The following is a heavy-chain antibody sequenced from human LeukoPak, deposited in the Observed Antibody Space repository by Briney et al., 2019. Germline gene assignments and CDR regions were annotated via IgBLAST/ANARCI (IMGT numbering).Heavy chain of an antibody. CDR3: AKDLGYFDY. J-gene: IGHJ4*02. V-gene: IGHV3-33*06. CDR2: IWYDESNK. D-gene: IGHD7-27*01. Sequence: PGRSLRLSCAASGFTFSRYGMHWVRQAPGKGLEWVAVIWYDESNKYYADSVKGRFTISRDNSKNTLYLQMNSLRAEDTAVYYCAKDLGYFDYWGQGTLVTVSS. CDR1: GFTFSRYG.